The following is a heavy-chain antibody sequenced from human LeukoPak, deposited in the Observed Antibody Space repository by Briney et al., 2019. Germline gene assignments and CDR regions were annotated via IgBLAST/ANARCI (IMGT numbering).Heavy chain of an antibody. D-gene: IGHD3-9*01. CDR2: INHSGST. Sequence: PSETLSLTCAVYGGSFSGYYWSWIRQPPGKGLEWIGEINHSGSTNYNPSLKSRVTISVDTSKNQFSLKLSSVTAADTAVYYCARGKRTWILTGYSPHYCFDYWGQGTLVTVSS. CDR3: ARGKRTWILTGYSPHYCFDY. CDR1: GGSFSGYY. V-gene: IGHV4-34*01. J-gene: IGHJ4*02.